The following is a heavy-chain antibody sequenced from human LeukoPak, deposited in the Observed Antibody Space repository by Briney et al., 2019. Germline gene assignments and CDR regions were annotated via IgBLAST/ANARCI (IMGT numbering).Heavy chain of an antibody. CDR3: ARDLYDILTGYYDYYYYYYMDV. V-gene: IGHV1-2*02. CDR1: GYTFTGYY. J-gene: IGHJ6*03. Sequence: ASVKVSCKASGYTFTGYYMHWVRQAPGQGLEWMGWFNPNSGGTNYAQKLQGRVTMTTDTSTNTAYMELQSLRSDHTAVYYCARDLYDILTGYYDYYYYYYMDVWGKGTTVTVSS. D-gene: IGHD3-9*01. CDR2: FNPNSGGT.